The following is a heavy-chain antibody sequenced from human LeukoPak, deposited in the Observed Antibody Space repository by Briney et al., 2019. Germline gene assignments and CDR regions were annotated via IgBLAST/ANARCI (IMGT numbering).Heavy chain of an antibody. J-gene: IGHJ6*03. CDR2: INPSGGST. V-gene: IGHV1-46*01. D-gene: IGHD3-10*01. CDR1: GYTFTSYY. Sequence: ASVKVSCKASGYTFTSYYMHWVRQAPGQGLEWMGIINPSGGSTSYAQKFQGRVTITTDESTSTAYMELSSLRSEDTAVYYCARDGGLWFGGDYYYYMDVWGKGTTVTVSS. CDR3: ARDGGLWFGGDYYYYMDV.